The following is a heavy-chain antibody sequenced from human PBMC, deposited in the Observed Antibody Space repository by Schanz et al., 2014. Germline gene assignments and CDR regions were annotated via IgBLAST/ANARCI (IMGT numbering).Heavy chain of an antibody. D-gene: IGHD3-10*01. CDR1: GFIFSDHY. CDR3: ARGVRVRGIIIDY. J-gene: IGHJ4*02. V-gene: IGHV3-7*01. Sequence: VQLVESGGGVVQPGRSLRLSCAASGFIFSDHYMEWVRQAPGKGLEWVAYIKHDGSEKYHVDSVKGRFTISRDNAKNSVYLQMNSLRAEDTAEYYCARGVRVRGIIIDYWGPGTLVTVSS. CDR2: IKHDGSEK.